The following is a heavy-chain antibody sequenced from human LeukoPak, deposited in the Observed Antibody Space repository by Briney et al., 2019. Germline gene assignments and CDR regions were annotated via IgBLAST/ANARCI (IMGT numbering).Heavy chain of an antibody. J-gene: IGHJ4*02. CDR2: ITGRSDKT. CDR3: AKGGWLDD. CDR1: GFNFNKYD. Sequence: GGSLRLSCAASGFNFNKYDMTWARQAPGKGLERVSTITGRSDKTYYTDSVKGRFVTSRDNSKDTLYLQMNSLRAEDTALYYCAKGGWLDDLGQGALVTVSS. V-gene: IGHV3-23*01. D-gene: IGHD6-19*01.